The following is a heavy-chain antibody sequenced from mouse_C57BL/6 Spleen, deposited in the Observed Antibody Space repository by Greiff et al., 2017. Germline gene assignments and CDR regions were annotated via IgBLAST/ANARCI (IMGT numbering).Heavy chain of an antibody. CDR2: IDPSDSET. CDR1: GYTFTSYW. Sequence: QVHVKQPGAELVRPGSSVKLSCKASGYTFTSYWMHWVKQRPIQGLEWIGNIDPSDSETHYNQKFKDKATLTVDKSSSTAYMQLSSLTSEDSAVYYCARSDYDYYGSSYYAMDYWGQGTSVTVSS. V-gene: IGHV1-52*01. D-gene: IGHD1-1*01. CDR3: ARSDYDYYGSSYYAMDY. J-gene: IGHJ4*01.